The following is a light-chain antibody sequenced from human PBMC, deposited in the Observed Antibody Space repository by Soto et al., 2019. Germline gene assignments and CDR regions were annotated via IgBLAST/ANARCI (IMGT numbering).Light chain of an antibody. CDR1: RSISNY. CDR2: GAS. J-gene: IGKJ1*01. Sequence: DIQMTQSPSSLSGSLGDRVTITCRASRSISNYLNWYQQKPGKAPKVLIYGASSLQSGVPSRFSGSGSGTSFTLTISSLQPEDFASYYCQQSYSSPPTFGQGTRVEV. CDR3: QQSYSSPPT. V-gene: IGKV1-39*01.